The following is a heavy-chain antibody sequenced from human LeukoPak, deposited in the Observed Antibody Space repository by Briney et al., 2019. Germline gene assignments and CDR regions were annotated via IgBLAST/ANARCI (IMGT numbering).Heavy chain of an antibody. V-gene: IGHV4-34*01. J-gene: IGHJ5*02. D-gene: IGHD6-19*01. CDR1: GGSFSGYY. CDR2: INHSGST. CDR3: ARDPFIAVAGTGRNNWFDP. Sequence: PSETLSLTCAVYGGSFSGYYWSWIRQPPGKGLEWIGEINHSGSTNYNPSLKSRVTISVDTSKNQFSLKLSSVTAADTAVYYCARDPFIAVAGTGRNNWFDPWGQGTLVTVSS.